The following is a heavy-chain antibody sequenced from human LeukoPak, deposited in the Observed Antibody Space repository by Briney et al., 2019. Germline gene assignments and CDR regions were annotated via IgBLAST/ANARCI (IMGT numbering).Heavy chain of an antibody. Sequence: SETLSLTCAVYGGSFSGYYWSWIRQPPGKGLEWIGEINHSGSTNYNPSLKSRVTISVDTSKNQFSLKPSSVTAADTAVYYCARGYYDYSNWFDPWGQGTLVTVSP. D-gene: IGHD4-11*01. V-gene: IGHV4-34*01. CDR3: ARGYYDYSNWFDP. J-gene: IGHJ5*02. CDR1: GGSFSGYY. CDR2: INHSGST.